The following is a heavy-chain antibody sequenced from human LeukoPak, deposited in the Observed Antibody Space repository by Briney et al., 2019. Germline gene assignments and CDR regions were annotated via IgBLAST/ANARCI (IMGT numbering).Heavy chain of an antibody. CDR2: IRSKAYGGTT. Sequence: RAGRSLRLSCTCSGFTFGDYAMGWVRQAPGKGLEWIGFIRSKAYGGTTEYAPSEKGRFTISRDDSKSIAYLQMNSLKTEDTAVYYCSLAQYYNQGGYWGQGTLLTVSS. D-gene: IGHD1-1*01. V-gene: IGHV3-49*04. CDR3: SLAQYYNQGGY. CDR1: GFTFGDYA. J-gene: IGHJ4*02.